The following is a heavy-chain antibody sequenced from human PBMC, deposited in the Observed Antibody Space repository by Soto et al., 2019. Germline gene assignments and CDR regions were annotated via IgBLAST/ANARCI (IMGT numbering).Heavy chain of an antibody. Sequence: PSETLSLTCTFSGGSISSGDYYWSLIRQPPGKGLEWIGYIYYSGSTYYNPSLKSRVTISVDTSKNQFSLKLSSVTAADTAVYYCAREITGTTFDYWGQGTLVTVSS. CDR3: AREITGTTFDY. CDR2: IYYSGST. D-gene: IGHD1-7*01. J-gene: IGHJ4*02. CDR1: GGSISSGDYY. V-gene: IGHV4-30-4*01.